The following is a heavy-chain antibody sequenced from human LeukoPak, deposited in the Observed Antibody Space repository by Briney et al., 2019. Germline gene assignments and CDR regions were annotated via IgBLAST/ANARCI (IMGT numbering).Heavy chain of an antibody. V-gene: IGHV4-59*01. D-gene: IGHD3-10*01. CDR1: GGSISSYY. Sequence: SETLSLTCTVPGGSISSYYWSWIRQPPGKGLEWIGYIYYSGSTNYNPSLKSQVTISVDTSKSQFSLKLSSVTAADTAVYYCARGGYYGSGNDFRFDPWGQGTLVTVSS. CDR2: IYYSGST. CDR3: ARGGYYGSGNDFRFDP. J-gene: IGHJ5*02.